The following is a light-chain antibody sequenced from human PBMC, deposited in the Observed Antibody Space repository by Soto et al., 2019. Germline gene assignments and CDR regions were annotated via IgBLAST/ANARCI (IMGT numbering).Light chain of an antibody. CDR3: CSYAGSYTWV. V-gene: IGLV2-11*01. J-gene: IGLJ3*02. CDR2: AVN. Sequence: QSALTQPRSVSGSPGQSVTISCTGTSSDVGDYNYVSWYQQHPGKAPKLLIYAVNMRPSGVPDRFSGSKSGNTASLTISGLQAEDEADYSCCSYAGSYTWVFGGGTKLTGL. CDR1: SSDVGDYNY.